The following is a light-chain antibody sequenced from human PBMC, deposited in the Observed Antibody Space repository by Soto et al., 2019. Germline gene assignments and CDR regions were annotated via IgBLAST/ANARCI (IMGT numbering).Light chain of an antibody. CDR1: QTISSW. V-gene: IGKV1-5*03. J-gene: IGKJ1*01. CDR2: NAS. Sequence: DIQMTQSPSTLSGSVGDRVTITCRASQTISSWLAWYQQKPGKAPKLLIYNASTLTSGVPSRFSCSGSVTEFTLTISSLQPDDFAPYYCQHYNSYSEAFGQGTNLDVK. CDR3: QHYNSYSEA.